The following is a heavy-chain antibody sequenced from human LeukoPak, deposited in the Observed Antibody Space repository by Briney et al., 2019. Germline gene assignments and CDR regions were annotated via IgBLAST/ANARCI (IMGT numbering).Heavy chain of an antibody. D-gene: IGHD2-2*01. CDR2: IKQDGSEK. Sequence: PGGSLRLSCAASGFTFSSYWMNWVRQAPGKGLEWVANIKQDGSEKYYVDSVKGRFTISRDNAKNSLYLQMNSLRAEDTAVYYCASASNTRSRFDYWGQGTLVTVSS. CDR1: GFTFSSYW. J-gene: IGHJ4*02. CDR3: ASASNTRSRFDY. V-gene: IGHV3-7*01.